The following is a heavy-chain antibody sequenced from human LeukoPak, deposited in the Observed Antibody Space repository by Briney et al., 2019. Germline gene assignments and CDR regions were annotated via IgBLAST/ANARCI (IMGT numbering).Heavy chain of an antibody. V-gene: IGHV3-48*01. CDR2: ISSSSSTI. J-gene: IGHJ3*02. CDR1: GFTFSSYS. Sequence: GGSLRLSCAASGFTFSSYSMNWVRQAPGKGLEWVSYISSSSSTIYYADSVKGRFTISRDNAKNSLYLQMNSLRAEDTAVYYCARDKIGSPHAFDIWGQGTMVTVSS. CDR3: ARDKIGSPHAFDI. D-gene: IGHD1-26*01.